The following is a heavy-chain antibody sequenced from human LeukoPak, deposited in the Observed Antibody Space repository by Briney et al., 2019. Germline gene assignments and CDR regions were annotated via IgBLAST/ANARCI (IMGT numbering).Heavy chain of an antibody. CDR2: TSPDGSEK. V-gene: IGHV3-30*01. D-gene: IGHD3-22*01. CDR3: FTGSHYYYDS. J-gene: IGHJ5*01. Sequence: GGSLRLSCAASGFTFSRNAMRWVRQAPGKGLEWVAVTSPDGSEKYYADSVKGRFTISRDNSKNTVFLQMNRLSTEDTAVYSCFTGSHYYYDSWGQGTLVTVSS. CDR1: GFTFSRNA.